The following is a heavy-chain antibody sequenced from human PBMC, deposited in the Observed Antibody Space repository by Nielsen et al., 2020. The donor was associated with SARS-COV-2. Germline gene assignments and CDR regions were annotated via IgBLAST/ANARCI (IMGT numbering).Heavy chain of an antibody. Sequence: ASVKVSCKASGDTFPIDNIHWLRQAPGQGLEWIGIINLSAGSTDSAQRFQGRVTMTRDTSTSTVYMELSSLRSDDTAVYYVAGGWPARLDPWGQGTPVTVSA. D-gene: IGHD2-15*01. J-gene: IGHJ5*02. CDR2: INLSAGST. CDR1: GDTFPIDN. CDR3: AGGWPARLDP. V-gene: IGHV1-46*01.